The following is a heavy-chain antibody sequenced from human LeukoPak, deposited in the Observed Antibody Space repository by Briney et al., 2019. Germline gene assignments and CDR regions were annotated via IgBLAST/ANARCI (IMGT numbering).Heavy chain of an antibody. D-gene: IGHD5-18*01. CDR1: GFTFSSYR. Sequence: GGSLRLSRAASGFTFSSYRMHWVRQAPDKGLEWVAVISYDGSNKYYADSVKGRCTISKDNSKNTLYLQMNSLRAEDTAVYYCAKASYLLDYGYYGMDVWGQGTTVTVSS. CDR3: AKASYLLDYGYYGMDV. CDR2: ISYDGSNK. J-gene: IGHJ6*02. V-gene: IGHV3-30*18.